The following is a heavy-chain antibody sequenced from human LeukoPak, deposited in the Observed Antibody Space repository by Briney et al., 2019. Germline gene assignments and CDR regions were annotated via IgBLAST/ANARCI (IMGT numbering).Heavy chain of an antibody. Sequence: ASVTVSCKVSGYTLTELSMHWMRQAPAKGLEWVGGFDPEDGETIYAQKFQGRVTMTEDTSTDTAYMELSSLRSENTAVYYCASRGLQYYFDYWGQGTLLTVSS. CDR1: GYTLTELS. J-gene: IGHJ4*02. D-gene: IGHD5-24*01. V-gene: IGHV1-24*01. CDR2: FDPEDGET. CDR3: ASRGLQYYFDY.